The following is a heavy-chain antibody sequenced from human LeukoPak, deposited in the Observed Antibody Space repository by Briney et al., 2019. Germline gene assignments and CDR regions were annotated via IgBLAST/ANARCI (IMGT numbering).Heavy chain of an antibody. J-gene: IGHJ4*02. CDR2: IYSGGST. D-gene: IGHD3-22*01. V-gene: IGHV3-53*01. Sequence: GGSLRLSCAASGFTVSSNYMSWVRQAPGQGLEWVSVIYSGGSTYYADSVKGRFTISRDNSKNTLYLQMNSLRAEDTAVYYCARGYYDSSGYLRDWGQGTLVTVSS. CDR1: GFTVSSNY. CDR3: ARGYYDSSGYLRD.